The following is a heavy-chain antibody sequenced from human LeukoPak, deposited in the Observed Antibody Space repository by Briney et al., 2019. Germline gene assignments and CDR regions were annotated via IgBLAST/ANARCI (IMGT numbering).Heavy chain of an antibody. CDR1: GGSFSGYY. CDR3: ARVMITFGGVGHIDY. D-gene: IGHD3-16*01. V-gene: IGHV4-34*01. CDR2: INHSGST. J-gene: IGHJ4*02. Sequence: PSETLSLTCAVYGGSFSGYYWSWIRQPPGKGLEWIGEINHSGSTNYNPSLKSRVTISVDTSKNQFSLKLSSVTAAGTAVYYCARVMITFGGVGHIDYWGQGTLVTVSS.